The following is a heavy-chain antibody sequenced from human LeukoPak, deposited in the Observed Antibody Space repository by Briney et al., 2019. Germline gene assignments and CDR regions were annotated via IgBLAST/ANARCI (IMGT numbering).Heavy chain of an antibody. CDR2: IIPIFGTA. D-gene: IGHD2-2*01. J-gene: IGHJ4*02. Sequence: XVKVSCKASGGTFSSYAISWVRQAPGQGLEWMGGIIPIFGTANYAQKFQGRVTITPHESTSTAYMELSSLRSEDTAVYYGAWGYCSSTSCYHIGYWGQGTLVTVSS. CDR1: GGTFSSYA. CDR3: AWGYCSSTSCYHIGY. V-gene: IGHV1-69*01.